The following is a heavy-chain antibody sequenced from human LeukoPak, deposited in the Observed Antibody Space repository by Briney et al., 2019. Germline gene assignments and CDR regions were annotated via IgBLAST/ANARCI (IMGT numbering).Heavy chain of an antibody. CDR1: GFTFSSYA. J-gene: IGHJ4*02. CDR2: ISSSSSYI. Sequence: GGSLRLSCAASGFTFSSYAMNWVRQAPGKGLEWVSSISSSSSYIYYADSVKGRFTISRDNAKNSLYLQMNSLRAENTAVYYCARDGGYSYGYSFDYWGQGTLVTVSS. D-gene: IGHD5-18*01. CDR3: ARDGGYSYGYSFDY. V-gene: IGHV3-21*01.